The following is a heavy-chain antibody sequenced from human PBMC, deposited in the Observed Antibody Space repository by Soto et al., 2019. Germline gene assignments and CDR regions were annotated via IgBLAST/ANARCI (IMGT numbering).Heavy chain of an antibody. CDR2: IYHGGIT. CDR3: ARDRGRPGRYSFGSGHFEY. CDR1: GISVTMPGYS. J-gene: IGHJ4*02. Sequence: QLQLQESGSGLVKPSQTLSLTCVVSGISVTMPGYSWTWIRQAPGKGLEWVGYIYHGGITYYSPSRKIRVAMSVDGSKNHFTLKLRTVPATDPAVYDWARDRGRPGRYSFGSGHFEYWGQGALVTGSS. V-gene: IGHV4-30-2*01. D-gene: IGHD5-18*01.